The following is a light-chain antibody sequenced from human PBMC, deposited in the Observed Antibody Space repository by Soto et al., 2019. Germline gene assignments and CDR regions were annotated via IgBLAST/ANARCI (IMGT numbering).Light chain of an antibody. CDR3: QQLHDYPIT. CDR2: GAS. Sequence: EIVLTQSPGTLSLSPGERATLSCRASQSVSNNYLAWYQQKPGQAPRLLIYGASSRATGIPDRFSGSGSGTDSTLTISSLQHEDFATYYSQQLHDYPITSGQGKRLEIK. CDR1: QSVSNNY. V-gene: IGKV3-20*01. J-gene: IGKJ5*01.